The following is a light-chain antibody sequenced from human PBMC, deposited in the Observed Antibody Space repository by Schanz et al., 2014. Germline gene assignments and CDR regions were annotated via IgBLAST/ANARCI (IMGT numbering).Light chain of an antibody. J-gene: IGLJ3*02. V-gene: IGLV2-23*01. CDR3: CSYAGSSTWV. CDR1: SNDVGSYNR. Sequence: QSALTQPPSVSGSPGQSVTISCTGTSNDVGSYNRVSWYQQPPGTAPKLMIYEDTKRPSGVSNRISGSKSGNTASLTISGVQAEDEADYYCCSYAGSSTWVFGGGTKLTVL. CDR2: EDT.